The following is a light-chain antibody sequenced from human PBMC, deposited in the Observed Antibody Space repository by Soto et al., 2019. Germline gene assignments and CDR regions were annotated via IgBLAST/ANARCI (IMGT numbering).Light chain of an antibody. Sequence: DMQMTDALAGRLAPTEQRVSITSRASQSISSWLAWYQQKPGKAPKLLIYDASSLESGVPSRFSGSGSGTEFTLTISSLQPDDFETYYCQHYNSYSEAFGQGTKVDI. CDR2: DAS. J-gene: IGKJ1*01. V-gene: IGKV1-5*01. CDR3: QHYNSYSEA. CDR1: QSISSW.